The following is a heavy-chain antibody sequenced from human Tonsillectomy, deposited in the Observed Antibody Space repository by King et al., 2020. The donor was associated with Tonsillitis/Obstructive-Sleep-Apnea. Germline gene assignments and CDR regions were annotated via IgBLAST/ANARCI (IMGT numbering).Heavy chain of an antibody. D-gene: IGHD2-15*01. CDR1: GGTFSSCA. CDR3: ARPDGGSCGSCYGPGFDY. CDR2: IIPILGIA. Sequence: QLVQSGAEVKKPGSSVKVSCKASGGTFSSCAISWVRQAPGQGLEWMGGIIPILGIANYAQKFQGRVTITADKSTSTAYMELSSLRSEETAVYYCARPDGGSCGSCYGPGFDYWGQGTLVTVSS. V-gene: IGHV1-69*10. J-gene: IGHJ4*02.